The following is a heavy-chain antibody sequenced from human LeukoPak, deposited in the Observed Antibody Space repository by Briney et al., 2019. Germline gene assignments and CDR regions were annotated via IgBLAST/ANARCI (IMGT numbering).Heavy chain of an antibody. CDR1: GYTFTGYY. Sequence: ASVKVSCKASGYTFTGYYMHWVRQAPGQGLEWMGWISAYNGDTNYAHKLQGRVTMTTDTSTSTAYMELRSLRSDDTAVYYCARDPGENFDYWGQGTLVTVSS. D-gene: IGHD3-16*01. CDR3: ARDPGENFDY. CDR2: ISAYNGDT. J-gene: IGHJ4*02. V-gene: IGHV1-18*04.